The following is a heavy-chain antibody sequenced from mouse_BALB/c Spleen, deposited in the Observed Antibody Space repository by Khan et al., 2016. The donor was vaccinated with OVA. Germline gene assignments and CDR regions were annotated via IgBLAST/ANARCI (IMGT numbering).Heavy chain of an antibody. J-gene: IGHJ2*02. V-gene: IGHV3-2*02. CDR2: ISYSGNT. Sequence: EVQLQESGPGLVKPSQSLSLTCTVTGYSITSDYAWNWIRQFPGNKLEWMGFISYSGNTKYNPSLKSRFSITRDTSKNQVFLQLNSVTTEDTATDYCARSYGGDFDYWGRGTSLTVSS. CDR3: ARSYGGDFDY. CDR1: GYSITSDYA. D-gene: IGHD1-1*02.